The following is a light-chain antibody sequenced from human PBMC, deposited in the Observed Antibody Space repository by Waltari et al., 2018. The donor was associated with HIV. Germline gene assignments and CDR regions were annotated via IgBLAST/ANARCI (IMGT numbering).Light chain of an antibody. CDR3: QQYGGSPIT. V-gene: IGKV3-20*01. J-gene: IGKJ5*01. CDR2: GAS. CDR1: QSVNINY. Sequence: EIVLTQSPGTLSLSPGEKATLSCRASQSVNINYLAWYQHKPGQAPRLLIYGASSRATGIPDRFRGSGSGTDFSLTISRLEPEDSAVYYCQQYGGSPITFGQGTRLEIK.